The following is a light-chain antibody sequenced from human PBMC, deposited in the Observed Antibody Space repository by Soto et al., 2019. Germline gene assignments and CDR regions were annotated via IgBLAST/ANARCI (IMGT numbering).Light chain of an antibody. CDR3: QQYGSSSRT. Sequence: EIVMTQSPVTLSVSPVERATLSCTASQSVNNNVAWYQQKPGHTPRLLIYSASSRATGIPDRFSGSGSGTDFTLTISRLEPEDFGVYYCQQYGSSSRTFGQGTKVDIK. CDR2: SAS. J-gene: IGKJ1*01. V-gene: IGKV3-20*01. CDR1: QSVNNN.